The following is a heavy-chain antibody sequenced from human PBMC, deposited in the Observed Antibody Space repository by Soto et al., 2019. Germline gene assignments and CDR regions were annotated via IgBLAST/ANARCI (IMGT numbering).Heavy chain of an antibody. CDR1: GGSISSYY. V-gene: IGHV4-59*12. Sequence: SETLSLTCTVSGGSISSYYWSWIRQPPGKGLEWLGYINHSGSTNYNPSLKSRVIMSVDTSKKQFSLNVTSVTAADTAVYYCARGARRRPPRDAFDIWGQGTMVTVSS. CDR2: INHSGST. CDR3: ARGARRRPPRDAFDI. J-gene: IGHJ3*02.